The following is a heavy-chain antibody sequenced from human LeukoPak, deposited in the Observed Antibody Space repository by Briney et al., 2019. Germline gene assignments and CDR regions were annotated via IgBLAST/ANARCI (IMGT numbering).Heavy chain of an antibody. V-gene: IGHV4-38-2*02. CDR1: GYSMSSGYY. J-gene: IGHJ6*03. Sequence: SETLSLTCTVSGYSMSSGYYWGWIRQPPERGLEWIGSMYHTGSTYYNPSLKSRVTISVDKSKNQFSLKLTSVTAADTAVYYCARANDYGDPLPRYMDVWGKGTTVTVSS. CDR2: MYHTGST. D-gene: IGHD4-17*01. CDR3: ARANDYGDPLPRYMDV.